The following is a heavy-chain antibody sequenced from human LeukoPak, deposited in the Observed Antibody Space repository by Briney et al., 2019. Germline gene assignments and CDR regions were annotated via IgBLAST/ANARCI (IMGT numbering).Heavy chain of an antibody. D-gene: IGHD3-10*01. CDR2: IKSNRDGGTT. CDR1: GFTFSSCR. Sequence: GGSLRLSCAASGFTFSSCRMSWVRQAPGKGLDWLGRIKSNRDGGTTDYAAPVKGRFTISRDDSKNTVYLQMNSLETEDTAVYYCTTGGYYFNYWGQGTLVTVSS. V-gene: IGHV3-15*01. CDR3: TTGGYYFNY. J-gene: IGHJ4*02.